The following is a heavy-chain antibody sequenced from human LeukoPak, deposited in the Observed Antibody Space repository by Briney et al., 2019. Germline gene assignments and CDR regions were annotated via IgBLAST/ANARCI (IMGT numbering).Heavy chain of an antibody. J-gene: IGHJ3*02. CDR1: GFTFSSYS. Sequence: GGSLRLSCAASGFTFSSYSRNWVRQAPGKGLEWVSSISSSSSYIYYADSVKGRFTISRDNAKNSLYLQMNSLRAEDTAVYYCARSGMATATACAFDIWGQGTMVTVSS. CDR3: ARSGMATATACAFDI. D-gene: IGHD5-24*01. V-gene: IGHV3-21*01. CDR2: ISSSSSYI.